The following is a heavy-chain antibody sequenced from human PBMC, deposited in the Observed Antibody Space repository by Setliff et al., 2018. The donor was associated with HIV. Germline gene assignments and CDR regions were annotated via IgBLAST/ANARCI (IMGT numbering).Heavy chain of an antibody. Sequence: LTCEVSGGSISSTKWWNWVRQPPGKGLEWIGEIYQSGTTNYNPSLKSRVTMSVDTSNNQFSLELSSVTAADTAVYYCARKSTLRYYYGSGSLDAFDIWGQGTKVTV. CDR1: GGSISSTKW. D-gene: IGHD3-10*01. CDR2: IYQSGTT. V-gene: IGHV4-4*02. CDR3: ARKSTLRYYYGSGSLDAFDI. J-gene: IGHJ3*02.